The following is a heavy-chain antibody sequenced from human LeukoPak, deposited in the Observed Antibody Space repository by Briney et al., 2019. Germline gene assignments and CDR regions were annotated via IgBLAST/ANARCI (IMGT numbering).Heavy chain of an antibody. CDR2: IYTSGDT. V-gene: IGHV4-61*02. CDR1: GASISSGSYY. Sequence: SETLSLTCTVSGASISSGSYYWTWIRQPAGKGLEWIGRIYTSGDTNYNPSLKSRVTISLDTSKNQFSLKLSSVTAADTAVYRCARAGSYYDSRAIVYWGQGTLVTVSS. D-gene: IGHD3-22*01. J-gene: IGHJ4*02. CDR3: ARAGSYYDSRAIVY.